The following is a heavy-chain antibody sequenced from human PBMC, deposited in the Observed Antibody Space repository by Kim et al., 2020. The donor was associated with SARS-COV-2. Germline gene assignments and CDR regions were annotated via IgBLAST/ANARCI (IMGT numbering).Heavy chain of an antibody. CDR2: IYTSGST. Sequence: SETLSLTCTVSGGSISSGSYYWSWIRQPAGKGLEWIGRIYTSGSTNYNPSLKSRVTISVDTSKNQFSLKLSSVTAADTAVYYCAGLTMVRGVLDYWGQGTLVTVSS. J-gene: IGHJ4*02. CDR3: AGLTMVRGVLDY. D-gene: IGHD3-10*01. V-gene: IGHV4-61*02. CDR1: GGSISSGSYY.